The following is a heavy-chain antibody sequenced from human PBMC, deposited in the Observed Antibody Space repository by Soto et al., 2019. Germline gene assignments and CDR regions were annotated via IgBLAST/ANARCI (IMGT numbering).Heavy chain of an antibody. CDR3: AMGGGYDSFDF. J-gene: IGHJ4*02. D-gene: IGHD3-3*01. CDR1: GVTISYGGYS. V-gene: IGHV4-30-2*06. CDR2: ISHVETT. Sequence: PSETLSLTCSVSGVTISYGGYSWSWIRQSPGKGLEWLGYISHVETTYYNPSFQSRLSLSIDRTRNKFSLSLSSMTAADKAVYYCAMGGGYDSFDFWGQGIQVIVSS.